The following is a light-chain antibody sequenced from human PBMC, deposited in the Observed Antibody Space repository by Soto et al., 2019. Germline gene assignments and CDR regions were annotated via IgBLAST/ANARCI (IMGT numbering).Light chain of an antibody. V-gene: IGKV3D-7*01. CDR1: QSVSSSY. Sequence: SQSVSSSYLAWYQQKPGQTPRLLIHGVSSRATGIPDKFSGSGSVTDFTLVIRFLQSEDFAVYYCQQVNNWLWTFGQGTKVDNK. CDR2: GVS. CDR3: QQVNNWLWT. J-gene: IGKJ1*01.